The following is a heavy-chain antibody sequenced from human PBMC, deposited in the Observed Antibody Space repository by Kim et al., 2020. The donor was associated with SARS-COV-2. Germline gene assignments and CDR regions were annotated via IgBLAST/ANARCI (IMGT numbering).Heavy chain of an antibody. CDR2: IYYSGST. D-gene: IGHD2-2*01. CDR3: ARDLPGPGSSAYGMDV. V-gene: IGHV4-59*01. Sequence: SETLSLTCTVSGGSISSYYWSWIRQPPGKGLEWIGYIYYSGSTNYNPSLKSRVTISVDTSKNQFSLKLSSVTAADTAVYYCARDLPGPGSSAYGMDVWGQGTTVTVSS. CDR1: GGSISSYY. J-gene: IGHJ6*02.